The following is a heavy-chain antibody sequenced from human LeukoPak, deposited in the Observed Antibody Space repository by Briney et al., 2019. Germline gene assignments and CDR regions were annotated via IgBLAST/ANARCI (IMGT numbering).Heavy chain of an antibody. V-gene: IGHV4-59*12. D-gene: IGHD3-10*02. Sequence: SETLSLTCTVSGGSISSYYWSWIRQPPGKGLEWIGYIYYSGSTNYNPSLKSRVTISVDTSKNQFSLKLSSVTAADTAVYYCARSAGYYLPNPWGQGTLVTVSS. J-gene: IGHJ5*02. CDR1: GGSISSYY. CDR3: ARSAGYYLPNP. CDR2: IYYSGST.